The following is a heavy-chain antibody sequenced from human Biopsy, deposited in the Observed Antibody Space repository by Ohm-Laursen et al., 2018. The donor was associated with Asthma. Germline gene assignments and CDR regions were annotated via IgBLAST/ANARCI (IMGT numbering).Heavy chain of an antibody. CDR3: ASDFPKDYVRYNFQF. CDR2: HDHEEGGT. J-gene: IGHJ4*02. D-gene: IGHD4-17*01. V-gene: IGHV1-24*01. Sequence: SGKVSCKISGYSLTDLSMHWVRQAPGQGLAWMGEHDHEEGGTVNARRFQGRVTMTEGTSTDTTYMELSSLSSDDTAVYYCASDFPKDYVRYNFQFWGQGTLVTVSS. CDR1: GYSLTDLS.